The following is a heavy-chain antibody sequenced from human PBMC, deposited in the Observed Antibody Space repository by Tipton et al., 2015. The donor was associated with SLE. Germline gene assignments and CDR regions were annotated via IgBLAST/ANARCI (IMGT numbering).Heavy chain of an antibody. Sequence: TLSLTCTVSGGSISTNTYFLGWFRQPPGKGLESIGNIHYSGDTYYNPSLRSRVTISVDTSKNQFSLKLSSVTAADTAMYFCARDAAELFWGLDMWGQGTMVTVSS. CDR1: GGSISTNTYF. J-gene: IGHJ3*02. V-gene: IGHV4-39*02. D-gene: IGHD3-16*01. CDR2: IHYSGDT. CDR3: ARDAAELFWGLDM.